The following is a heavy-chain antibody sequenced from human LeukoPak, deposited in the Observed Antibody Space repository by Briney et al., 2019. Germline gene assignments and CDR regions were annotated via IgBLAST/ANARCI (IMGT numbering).Heavy chain of an antibody. CDR3: GRDRTDKLFIDY. Sequence: PGGSLRLSCAASGFTFSIYGMHWVRQAPGQGLQWVAVIWSDGSGKYHADSVKGRFTISRDNSKKTLYLQMSGLRIEDTAVYYCGRDRTDKLFIDYWGQGTLVTVSS. V-gene: IGHV3-33*01. J-gene: IGHJ4*02. CDR2: IWSDGSGK. CDR1: GFTFSIYG. D-gene: IGHD3-9*01.